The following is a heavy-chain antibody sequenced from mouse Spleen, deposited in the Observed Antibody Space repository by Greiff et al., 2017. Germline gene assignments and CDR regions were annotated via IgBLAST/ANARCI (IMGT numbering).Heavy chain of an antibody. CDR1: GDSITSDY. CDR3: ASLGNLAWFAY. Sequence: EVQLQESGPSLVKPSPTLSITCSVTGDSITSDYWNWIRKFPGNKLEYMGYISYSGSTYYNPYLKSRISITRDTSKDQYYLPLKSVTTEDTATYYCASLGNLAWFAYWGQGTLVTVSA. J-gene: IGHJ3*01. D-gene: IGHD2-1*01. V-gene: IGHV3-8*02. CDR2: ISYSGST.